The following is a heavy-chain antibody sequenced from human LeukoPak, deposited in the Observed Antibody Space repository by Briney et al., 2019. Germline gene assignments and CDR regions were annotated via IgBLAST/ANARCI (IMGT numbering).Heavy chain of an antibody. J-gene: IGHJ4*02. CDR3: ARAQDFSDGSGPNYLDF. Sequence: PSETLSLTCTVSGGSISSSGYYWGWIRQPPGKGLEWIASFYYSGSTYYNPSLKSRVTISEHTSKNQFSLKLLSVTAADTAVYYCARAQDFSDGSGPNYLDFWGQRILVTVSS. CDR1: GGSISSSGYY. V-gene: IGHV4-39*01. D-gene: IGHD3-22*01. CDR2: FYYSGST.